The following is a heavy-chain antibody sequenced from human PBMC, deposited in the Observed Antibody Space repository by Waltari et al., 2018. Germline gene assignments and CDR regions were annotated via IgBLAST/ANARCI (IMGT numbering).Heavy chain of an antibody. J-gene: IGHJ4*02. V-gene: IGHV3-48*01. D-gene: IGHD2-2*01. CDR2: IRSSSSTM. CDR1: GFTFSWYS. Sequence: EVQLVESGGGLVQPGGSLRLSCAASGFTFSWYSMNWVRQAPGKGLEWVSYIRSSSSTMYYADSVKGRFTISRDNAKNSLYLQMNSLRVEDTAVYYCVRDPNALDYWGQGTLVTVSS. CDR3: VRDPNALDY.